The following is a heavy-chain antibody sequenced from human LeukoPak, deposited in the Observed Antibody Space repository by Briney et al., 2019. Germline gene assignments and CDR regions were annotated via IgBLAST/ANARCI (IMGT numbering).Heavy chain of an antibody. CDR2: IHHDGIT. CDR3: ARVHYYDASDYSPSNWFDP. Sequence: SETLSLTCSISGYSISSGYFWGWVRQPPGKGLEWIGNIHHDGITYYNPSLKSRDTISLDPSNNQFSLKLTSVAAADTALYHCARVHYYDASDYSPSNWFDPWGQGTLVTVSS. D-gene: IGHD3-22*01. V-gene: IGHV4-38-2*02. J-gene: IGHJ5*02. CDR1: GYSISSGYF.